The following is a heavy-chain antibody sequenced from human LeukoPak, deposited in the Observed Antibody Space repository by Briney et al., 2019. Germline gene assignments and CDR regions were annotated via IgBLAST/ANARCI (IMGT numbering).Heavy chain of an antibody. CDR2: IFYSETP. V-gene: IGHV4-39*01. Sequence: SETLSLTCTISGGSISSTSYYWACIRQPPAKGLEWIGSIFYSETPYYNPSLKSRVTISVDTAKNQFSLRLTSLTAADTAVYYCARLKAVPAADYWGQGTLVTVSS. CDR1: GGSISSTSYY. D-gene: IGHD2-2*01. CDR3: ARLKAVPAADY. J-gene: IGHJ4*02.